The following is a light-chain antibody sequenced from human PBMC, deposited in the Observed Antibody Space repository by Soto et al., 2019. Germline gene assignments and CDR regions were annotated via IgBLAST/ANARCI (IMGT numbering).Light chain of an antibody. J-gene: IGKJ1*01. CDR2: DAS. CDR3: QQYNSYSRT. V-gene: IGKV1-5*01. Sequence: DIQMTQSPSTLSASIGDRITITCRASQGVSSWLAWYQQKPGRAPNLLIYDASTLQSGVPSRFSGSGSGTEFTLTIISLQTDDFAIYYCQQYNSYSRTFGQGTNVEIK. CDR1: QGVSSW.